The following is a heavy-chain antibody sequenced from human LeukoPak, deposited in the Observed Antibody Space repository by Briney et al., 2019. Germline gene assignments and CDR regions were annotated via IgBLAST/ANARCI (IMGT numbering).Heavy chain of an antibody. V-gene: IGHV3-7*01. J-gene: IGHJ6*03. CDR3: ARAPNYYDRYYYYYYMDV. CDR2: IKQDGSEK. Sequence: GGSLRLTCAASGFTFSSYGMHWVRQAPGKGLEWVANIKQDGSEKYYVDSVKGRFTISRDNAKNSLYLQMNSLRAEDTAVYYCARAPNYYDRYYYYYYMDVWGKGTTVTISS. D-gene: IGHD3-22*01. CDR1: GFTFSSYG.